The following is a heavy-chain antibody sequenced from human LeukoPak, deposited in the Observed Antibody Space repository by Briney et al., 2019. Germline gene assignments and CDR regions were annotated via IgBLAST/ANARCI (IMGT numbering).Heavy chain of an antibody. D-gene: IGHD2-21*02. J-gene: IGHJ4*02. Sequence: SETLSLTCTVSGGSISSYYWSWIRQPPGKGLERIGYIYYSGSTNYNPSLKSRVTISVDTSKNQFSLKLSSVTAADTAVYYCASEGCGGDCSILVDYWGQGTLVTVSS. CDR1: GGSISSYY. CDR2: IYYSGST. CDR3: ASEGCGGDCSILVDY. V-gene: IGHV4-59*12.